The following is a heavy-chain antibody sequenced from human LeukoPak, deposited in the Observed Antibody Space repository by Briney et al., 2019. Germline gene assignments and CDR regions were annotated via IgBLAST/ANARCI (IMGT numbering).Heavy chain of an antibody. CDR2: MNPNSGNT. CDR3: ARFDRTAYYYDSSGYYRKDDAFDI. V-gene: IGHV1-8*01. Sequence: ASVKVSCKASGYTFTSYDINWVRQATGQGLEWMGWMNPNSGNTGYAQKFQGRVTMTRNTSISTAYMELSSLRSEDTAVYYCARFDRTAYYYDSSGYYRKDDAFDIWGQGTMVTASS. D-gene: IGHD3-22*01. J-gene: IGHJ3*02. CDR1: GYTFTSYD.